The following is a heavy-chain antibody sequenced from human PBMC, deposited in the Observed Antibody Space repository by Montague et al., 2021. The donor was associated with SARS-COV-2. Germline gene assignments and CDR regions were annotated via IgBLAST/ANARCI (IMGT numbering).Heavy chain of an antibody. CDR1: GGPVSSSSYY. V-gene: IGHV4-39*01. Sequence: ETLSLTCTVSGGPVSSSSYYWGWIRQPPGKGLEWIGSIYYTGSTYYNPSLKSRVTISVDTSKNQFSLTLRSVTAAATAVYYCARHITGSANAFDIWGQGTMVTVSS. D-gene: IGHD3-10*01. CDR2: IYYTGST. CDR3: ARHITGSANAFDI. J-gene: IGHJ3*02.